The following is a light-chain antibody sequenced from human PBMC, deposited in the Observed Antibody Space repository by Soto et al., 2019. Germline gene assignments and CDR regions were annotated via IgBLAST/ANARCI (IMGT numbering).Light chain of an antibody. CDR1: SSNIVTNT. CDR2: SND. CDR3: EAWDDSRYGAV. Sequence: QSVLTQPPSASGTPGQGVTISCSGSSSNIVTNTVNWYKQLPGTAPKLLIYSNDLRPSGVPDRFSGSKSGTSASLAISGLQSEDEADYYCEAWDDSRYGAVFGGGTKLTVL. V-gene: IGLV1-44*01. J-gene: IGLJ2*01.